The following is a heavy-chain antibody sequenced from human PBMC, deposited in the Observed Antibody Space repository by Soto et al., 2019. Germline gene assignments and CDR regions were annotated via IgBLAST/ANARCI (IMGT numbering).Heavy chain of an antibody. CDR1: GYTFTSYG. CDR2: VSGYNGNT. V-gene: IGHV1-18*01. J-gene: IGHJ4*02. D-gene: IGHD2-2*01. CDR3: ARDLVVQTTTGGLDF. Sequence: QVPLVQSGAEVKTPGASVKVSCKASGYTFTSYGVTWVRQAPGQGLEWMGWVSGYNGNTNYAQKFQDRVTMTTDTSTNTAYMELRSLRPDDTAVYYCARDLVVQTTTGGLDFWGQGTLVTVSS.